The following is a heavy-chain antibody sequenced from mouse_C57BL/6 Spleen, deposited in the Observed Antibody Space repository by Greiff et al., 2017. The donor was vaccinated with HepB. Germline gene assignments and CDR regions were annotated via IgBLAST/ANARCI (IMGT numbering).Heavy chain of an antibody. V-gene: IGHV1-82*01. CDR3: ARVYYDYDSWFAY. Sequence: QVQLKESGPELVKPGASVKISCKASGYAFSSSWMNWVKQRPGKGLEWIGRIYPGDGDTNYNGKFKGKATLTADKSSSTAYMQLSSLTSEDSAVYFCARVYYDYDSWFAYWGQGTLVTVSA. D-gene: IGHD2-4*01. J-gene: IGHJ3*01. CDR1: GYAFSSSW. CDR2: IYPGDGDT.